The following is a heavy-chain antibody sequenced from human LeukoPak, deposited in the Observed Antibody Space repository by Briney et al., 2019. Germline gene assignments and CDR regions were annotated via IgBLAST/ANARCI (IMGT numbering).Heavy chain of an antibody. CDR1: GGSISSYY. CDR2: IYTSGST. CDR3: ARCSVFTKYFDY. D-gene: IGHD2-21*01. V-gene: IGHV4-4*07. Sequence: SETLSLTCTVSGGSISSYYWSWIRQPAGKGLEWIGRIYTSGSTNYNPSLKSRVAMSVDTSKNQFSLKLSSVTAADTAVYYCARCSVFTKYFDYWGQGTLVTVSS. J-gene: IGHJ4*02.